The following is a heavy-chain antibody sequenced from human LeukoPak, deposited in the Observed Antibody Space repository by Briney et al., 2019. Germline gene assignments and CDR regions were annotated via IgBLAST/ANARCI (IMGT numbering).Heavy chain of an antibody. CDR2: ISGGGST. V-gene: IGHV3-23*01. J-gene: IGHJ4*02. CDR1: GFTFSSYA. D-gene: IGHD3-22*01. Sequence: PGGSLRLSCAASGFTFSSYAMSWVRQAPGKGLEWVSAISGGGSTYYADSVRGRFTISRDNSKNTLNLQMNSLRAEDTAVYHCAKTPAYYYDSSGPAFDYWGQGTLVTVSS. CDR3: AKTPAYYYDSSGPAFDY.